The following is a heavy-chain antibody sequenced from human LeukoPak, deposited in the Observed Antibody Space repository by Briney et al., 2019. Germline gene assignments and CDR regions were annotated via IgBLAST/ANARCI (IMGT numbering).Heavy chain of an antibody. Sequence: KSGGSLRLSCAASGFTFSSYSMNWVRQAPGKGLEWVSSISSSSSYIYYADSVKGRFTISRDNAKNSLYLQMNSLRAEDTAVYYCARDRRELLDYWGQGTLVTVSS. CDR3: ARDRRELLDY. D-gene: IGHD1-26*01. CDR1: GFTFSSYS. V-gene: IGHV3-21*01. CDR2: ISSSSSYI. J-gene: IGHJ4*02.